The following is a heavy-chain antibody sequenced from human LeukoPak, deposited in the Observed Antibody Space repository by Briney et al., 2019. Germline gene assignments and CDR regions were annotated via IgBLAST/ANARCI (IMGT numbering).Heavy chain of an antibody. V-gene: IGHV4-34*01. J-gene: IGHJ4*02. D-gene: IGHD3-22*01. Sequence: PSETLSRTCAVYGGSFSCYYWSWIRQPPGKGLEWIGEINHSGSTNYNPSLKSRVTISLDTSKNQFSLKLSSVTAADTAVYYCARGRPPVGSSVYYYRYYFDYWGQGTLVTVSS. CDR1: GGSFSCYY. CDR2: INHSGST. CDR3: ARGRPPVGSSVYYYRYYFDY.